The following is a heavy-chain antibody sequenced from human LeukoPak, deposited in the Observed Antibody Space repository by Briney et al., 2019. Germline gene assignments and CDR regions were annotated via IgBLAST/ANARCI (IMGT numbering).Heavy chain of an antibody. CDR3: ARRSRSGYHTFDY. D-gene: IGHD3-3*01. Sequence: SETLSLTCAVYGGSFSGYYWSWIRQPPGKGLEWIGEINHSGSTNYNPSLKSRVTISVDTSKNQFSLKLSSVAAADTAVYYCARRSRSGYHTFDYWGQGTLVTVSS. CDR1: GGSFSGYY. CDR2: INHSGST. V-gene: IGHV4-34*01. J-gene: IGHJ4*02.